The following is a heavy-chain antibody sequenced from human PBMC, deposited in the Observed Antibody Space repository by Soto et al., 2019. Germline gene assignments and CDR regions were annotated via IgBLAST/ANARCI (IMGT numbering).Heavy chain of an antibody. CDR1: GVFISDNYF. D-gene: IGHD6-19*01. V-gene: IGHV4-38-2*01. Sequence: PSETLSLTCAVSGVFISDNYFWGWIRQPPGKGLEWLGSIYHDGDTRYNPSLKSRVTMSVDTSRNQFTLRVTSVTAADTAVYFYAQASCGLPPWCQGTLATASS. CDR2: IYHDGDT. J-gene: IGHJ5*02. CDR3: AQASCGLPP.